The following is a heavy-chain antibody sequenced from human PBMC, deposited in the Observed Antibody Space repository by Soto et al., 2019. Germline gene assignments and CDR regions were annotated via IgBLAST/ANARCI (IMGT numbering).Heavy chain of an antibody. V-gene: IGHV3-11*05. Sequence: QVQLVESGGGLVKPGGSLRLSCAASGFTFSDYYMSWIRQAPGKGPEWISYISGSSSHTNYADSVKGRFTTSRDNANNSQYLQMNSLRVEDMAVYYCARRVSGHFDSWGQGTLVTVSS. CDR2: ISGSSSHT. CDR1: GFTFSDYY. CDR3: ARRVSGHFDS. D-gene: IGHD1-1*01. J-gene: IGHJ4*02.